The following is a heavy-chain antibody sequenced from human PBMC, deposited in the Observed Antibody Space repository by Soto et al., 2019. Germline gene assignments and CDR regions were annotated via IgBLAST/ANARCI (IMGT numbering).Heavy chain of an antibody. D-gene: IGHD3-3*01. Sequence: PGGSLRLSCAASGFTFSSYEMNWVRQAPGKGLEWVSYISSSGSTIYYADSVKGRFTISRDNAKNSLYLQMNSLRAEDTAVYYCARGARRLRFLEWLMGNWFDPWGQGTLVTVSS. J-gene: IGHJ5*02. CDR2: ISSSGSTI. CDR3: ARGARRLRFLEWLMGNWFDP. CDR1: GFTFSSYE. V-gene: IGHV3-48*03.